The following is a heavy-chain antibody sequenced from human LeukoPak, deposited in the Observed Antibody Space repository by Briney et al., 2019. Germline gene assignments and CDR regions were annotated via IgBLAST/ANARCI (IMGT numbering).Heavy chain of an antibody. CDR1: GFTFHNYI. J-gene: IGHJ4*02. Sequence: GGSPRLSCAASGFTFHNYIMNWVRRAPGKGLEWVSGISGGGDGTHYAHSIKGRFTISRDNSKNTLFLQMNSLRAEDTAVYYCAKDGYGTSDYWGQGTLVTVSS. CDR3: AKDGYGTSDY. D-gene: IGHD2-2*03. CDR2: ISGGGDGT. V-gene: IGHV3-23*01.